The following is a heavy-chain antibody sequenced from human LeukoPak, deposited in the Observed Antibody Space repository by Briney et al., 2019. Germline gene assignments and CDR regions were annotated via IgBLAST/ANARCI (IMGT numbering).Heavy chain of an antibody. CDR3: AKSGGLSGSGRLAMDV. J-gene: IGHJ6*02. D-gene: IGHD3-10*01. CDR1: GFTFSTYA. CDR2: ISGSGGST. Sequence: GGSLRLSCAASGFTFSTYAMSWVRLAPGKGLEWVSGISGSGGSTYYADSVKGRFTSSRDNSNNTLYVQMNSLRVEDTAVYYCAKSGGLSGSGRLAMDVWGQGTTVTVAS. V-gene: IGHV3-23*01.